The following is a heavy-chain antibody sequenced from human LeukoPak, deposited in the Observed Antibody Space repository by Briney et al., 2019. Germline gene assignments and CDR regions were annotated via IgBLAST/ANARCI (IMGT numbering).Heavy chain of an antibody. J-gene: IGHJ6*02. D-gene: IGHD2-2*01. Sequence: SETLSLTCTVSGGSISSSSYYWGWIRQPPGKGLEWIGSIYYSGSTYYNPSLKSRVTISVDTSKNQFSLKLSSVTAADTAVYYCARDWGIVVVPDAYYYYYGMDVWGQGTTVTVSS. CDR2: IYYSGST. CDR1: GGSISSSSYY. V-gene: IGHV4-39*07. CDR3: ARDWGIVVVPDAYYYYYGMDV.